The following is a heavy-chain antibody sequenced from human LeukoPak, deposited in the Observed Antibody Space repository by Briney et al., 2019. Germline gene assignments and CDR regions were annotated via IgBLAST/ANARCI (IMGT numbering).Heavy chain of an antibody. V-gene: IGHV4-34*01. D-gene: IGHD2-2*01. CDR1: GGSFSGYY. CDR3: ARGSGCSSTSCYRAGRLGGWFDP. CDR2: INHSGST. Sequence: PSETLSLTCAVYGGSFSGYYWSWIRQPPGKGLEWIGEINHSGSTNYNPSPKSRVTISVDTSKNQFSLKLSSVTAADTAVYYCARGSGCSSTSCYRAGRLGGWFDPWGQGTLVTVSS. J-gene: IGHJ5*02.